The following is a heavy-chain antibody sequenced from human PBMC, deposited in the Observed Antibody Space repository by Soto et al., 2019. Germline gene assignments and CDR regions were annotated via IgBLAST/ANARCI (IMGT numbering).Heavy chain of an antibody. D-gene: IGHD2-15*01. CDR3: ARYCSGGSCYAPGGFDI. CDR1: GYTFTSYY. CDR2: INPSGGGT. J-gene: IGHJ3*02. V-gene: IGHV1-46*03. Sequence: GASVKVSCKASGYTFTSYYMHWVRQAPGQGLEWMGIINPSGGGTSYAQKFQGRVTMTRDTSTSTVYMELSSLRSEDTAVYYCARYCSGGSCYAPGGFDIWGQGTMVTVSS.